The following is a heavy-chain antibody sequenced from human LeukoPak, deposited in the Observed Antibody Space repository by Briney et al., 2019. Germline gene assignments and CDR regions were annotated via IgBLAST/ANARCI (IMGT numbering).Heavy chain of an antibody. V-gene: IGHV3-23*01. CDR2: ITASGGSA. CDR3: ATRPPSETYYGVLDY. CDR1: GIAFSNHA. J-gene: IGHJ4*02. D-gene: IGHD1-26*01. Sequence: GGSLRLSCVASGIAFSNHAMTWVRQVPGKGPEWVSGITASGGSAYHAESVKGRFTISRDDSKNTLYLQMNNLRVEDTALYYCATRPPSETYYGVLDYWGQGTLVTVSS.